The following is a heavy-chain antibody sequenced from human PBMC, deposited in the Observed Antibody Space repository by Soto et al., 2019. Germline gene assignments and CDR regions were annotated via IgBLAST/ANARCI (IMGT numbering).Heavy chain of an antibody. D-gene: IGHD6-13*01. CDR2: ISSSSSYI. CDR1: GFTFSSYS. V-gene: IGHV3-21*01. J-gene: IGHJ5*02. Sequence: GGSLRLSCAASGFTFSSYSMNWVRQAPGKGLEWVSSISSSSSYIYYADSVKGRFTISRDNAKNSLYLQMNSLRAEDTAVYYCARYSSSWYPSPPNNWFDPWGQGTLVTVSS. CDR3: ARYSSSWYPSPPNNWFDP.